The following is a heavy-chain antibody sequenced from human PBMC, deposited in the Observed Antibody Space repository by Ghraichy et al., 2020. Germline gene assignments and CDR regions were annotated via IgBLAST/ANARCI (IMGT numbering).Heavy chain of an antibody. D-gene: IGHD6-19*01. CDR1: GGSFSGYY. CDR2: INHSGST. CDR3: GSTGIAVAGTFY. J-gene: IGHJ4*02. Sequence: SQTLSLTCAVYGGSFSGYYWSWIRQPPGKGLEWIGEINHSGSTNYNPSLKSRVTISVDTSKNQFSLKLSSVTAADTAVYYCGSTGIAVAGTFYWGQGTLVTVSS. V-gene: IGHV4-34*01.